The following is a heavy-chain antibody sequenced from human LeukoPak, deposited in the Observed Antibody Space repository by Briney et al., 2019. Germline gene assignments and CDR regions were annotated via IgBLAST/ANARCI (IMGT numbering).Heavy chain of an antibody. D-gene: IGHD6-13*01. Sequence: ESLKISCKGSGYSFTSYWIGWVRQMPGKGLEWMGIIYTTESTNYNPSLKSRLTMSIDTSKNQFFLNLRSVTAADTAVYYCARDKDSSNWYGGLFDYWGQGILVTVSP. V-gene: IGHV4-4*07. CDR2: IYTTEST. J-gene: IGHJ4*02. CDR1: GYSFTSYW. CDR3: ARDKDSSNWYGGLFDY.